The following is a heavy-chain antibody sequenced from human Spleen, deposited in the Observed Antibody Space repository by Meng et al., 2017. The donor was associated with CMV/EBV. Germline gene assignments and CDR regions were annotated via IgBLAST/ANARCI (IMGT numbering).Heavy chain of an antibody. V-gene: IGHV4-39*07. CDR1: GGSISSSSYY. Sequence: SETLSLTCTVSGGSISSSSYYWGWIRQPPGKGLEWIGSIYYSGSTYYNPSLKSRVTISVDTSNNQFSLKLSSVTAADTAMYYCARDCGNFDYWGRGTLVTVSS. CDR3: ARDCGNFDY. D-gene: IGHD2-15*01. J-gene: IGHJ4*02. CDR2: IYYSGST.